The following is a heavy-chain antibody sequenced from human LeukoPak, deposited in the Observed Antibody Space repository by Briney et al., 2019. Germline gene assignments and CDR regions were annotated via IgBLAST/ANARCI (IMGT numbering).Heavy chain of an antibody. D-gene: IGHD3-22*01. J-gene: IGHJ4*02. CDR2: INHSGST. CDR3: ARSDSSGHYSDY. Sequence: SETLSLTCAVYGGSFSGYYWSWIRQPPGKGLEWIGEINHSGSTNYNLSLKSRVTISVDTSKNQFSLKLSSVTAADTAVYYCARSDSSGHYSDYWGQGTLVTVSS. CDR1: GGSFSGYY. V-gene: IGHV4-34*01.